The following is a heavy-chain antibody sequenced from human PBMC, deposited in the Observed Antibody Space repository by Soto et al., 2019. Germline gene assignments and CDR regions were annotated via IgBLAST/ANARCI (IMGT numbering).Heavy chain of an antibody. CDR2: IYYSGST. V-gene: IGHV4-59*08. CDR1: GGSISSYY. D-gene: IGHD5-18*01. CDR3: ARHPGYGLYYFDY. J-gene: IGHJ4*02. Sequence: SETLSLTCTVSGGSISSYYWSWIRQPPGKGLEWIGYIYYSGSTNYNPSLKSRVTISVDTSKNQLSLKLRSVTAADTAVYYCARHPGYGLYYFDYWGQGTLVTVSS.